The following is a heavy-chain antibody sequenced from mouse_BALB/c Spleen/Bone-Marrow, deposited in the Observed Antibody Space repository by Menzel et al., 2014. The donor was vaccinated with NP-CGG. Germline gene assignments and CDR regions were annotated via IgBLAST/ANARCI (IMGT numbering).Heavy chain of an antibody. D-gene: IGHD4-1*01. CDR1: GFTFSNYW. J-gene: IGHJ3*01. Sequence: EVQLQQSGGGLVQPGGSMKLSCVASGFTFSNYWMNWVRQSPEKGLEWVAEIRLKSNNYATHYAESVNGRFTISRDDSKSSVYLQMNNLRAEDTGIYYCTTGFAYWGQGTLVTVSA. CDR2: IRLKSNNYAT. V-gene: IGHV6-6*02. CDR3: TTGFAY.